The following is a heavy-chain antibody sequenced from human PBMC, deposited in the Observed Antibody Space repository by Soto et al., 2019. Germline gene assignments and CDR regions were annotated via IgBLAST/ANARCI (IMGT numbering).Heavy chain of an antibody. CDR3: ARDHLGYCSSTSCYDHDAFDI. CDR2: ISSSSYI. J-gene: IGHJ3*02. CDR1: GFTFSSYS. Sequence: GGSLRLSCAASGFTFSSYSMNWVRQAPGKGLEWVSSISSSSYIYYADSVKGRFTISRDNAKNSLYLQMNSLRAEDTAVYYCARDHLGYCSSTSCYDHDAFDIWGQGTMVTVSS. D-gene: IGHD2-2*01. V-gene: IGHV3-21*01.